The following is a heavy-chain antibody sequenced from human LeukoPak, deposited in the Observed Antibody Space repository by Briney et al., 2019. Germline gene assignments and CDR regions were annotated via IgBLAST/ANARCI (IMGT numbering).Heavy chain of an antibody. CDR2: ITGSGGSS. J-gene: IGHJ4*02. CDR3: AKKLSASPTAGSPFDY. CDR1: GFTFSSYA. V-gene: IGHV3-23*01. Sequence: GGSLRLSCAASGFTFSSYAMTWVRQAPGKGLEWVSGITGSGGSSYYADSVKGRFTISRDNSKNTLYLQMNSLRAEDSAIYYCAKKLSASPTAGSPFDYWGQGTLVTVSS. D-gene: IGHD6-13*01.